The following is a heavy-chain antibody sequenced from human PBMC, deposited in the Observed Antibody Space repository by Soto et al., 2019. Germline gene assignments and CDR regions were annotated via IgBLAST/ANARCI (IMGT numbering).Heavy chain of an antibody. CDR1: GFTFSSYA. J-gene: IGHJ4*02. V-gene: IGHV3-23*01. Sequence: GGSLRLSCAASGFTFSSYAMSWVRQAPGKGLEWVSAISGSGGSTYYADSVKGRFTISRDNSKNTLYLQMNSLRAEETAVYYCAIHGGHYDYIRWSAPFDYWGQGTLVTVSS. CDR3: AIHGGHYDYIRWSAPFDY. CDR2: ISGSGGST. D-gene: IGHD3-16*01.